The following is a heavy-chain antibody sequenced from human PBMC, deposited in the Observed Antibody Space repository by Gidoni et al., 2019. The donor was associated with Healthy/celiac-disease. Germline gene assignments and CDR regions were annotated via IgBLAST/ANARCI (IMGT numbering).Heavy chain of an antibody. CDR1: CGSLSGYY. V-gene: IGHV4-34*01. J-gene: IGHJ4*02. CDR3: ARGEGHDYVWGSYRYSYYFDY. Sequence: QVQLQQWGAGLLKPSETLSLTCPAYCGSLSGYYWSRIRQPPGKGLEWIGEINHSGSTTYNPSLKSRVTISGDTSKNQFSLKLSSVTAADTAVYYCARGEGHDYVWGSYRYSYYFDYWGQGTLVTVSS. D-gene: IGHD3-16*02. CDR2: INHSGST.